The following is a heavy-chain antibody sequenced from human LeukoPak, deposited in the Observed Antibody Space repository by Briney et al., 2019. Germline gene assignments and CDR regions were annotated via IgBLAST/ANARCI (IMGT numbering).Heavy chain of an antibody. J-gene: IGHJ4*02. Sequence: ASVKVSCKASGGTFSSYAISWVRRAPGQGLEWMGGIIPIFGTANYAQKFQGRVTITADESTSTAYMELSSLRSEDTAVYYCARVKYDSSGYYYEFDYWGQGTLVTVSS. V-gene: IGHV1-69*13. CDR2: IIPIFGTA. CDR3: ARVKYDSSGYYYEFDY. D-gene: IGHD3-22*01. CDR1: GGTFSSYA.